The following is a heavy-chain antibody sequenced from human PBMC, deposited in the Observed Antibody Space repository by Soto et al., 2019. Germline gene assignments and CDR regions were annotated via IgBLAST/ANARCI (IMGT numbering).Heavy chain of an antibody. D-gene: IGHD6-19*01. CDR1: GYTFTDYV. V-gene: IGHV1-3*04. CDR3: ARGAAVGGNWLDP. Sequence: QVQLVQSGAEVKKPGASVKVSCKASGYTFTDYVMHWVRQAPGQGLEWMGWISTANGNTKYSQKFQDRVTITRDTPASTAYMELNSLTSEDTTVYYCARGAAVGGNWLDPWGQGTLVIVSS. CDR2: ISTANGNT. J-gene: IGHJ5*02.